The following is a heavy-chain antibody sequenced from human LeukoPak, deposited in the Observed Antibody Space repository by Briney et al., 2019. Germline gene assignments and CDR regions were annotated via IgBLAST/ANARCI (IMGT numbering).Heavy chain of an antibody. V-gene: IGHV4-59*01. J-gene: IGHJ4*02. Sequence: SETLSLTCTVSGGSISSYYWSWIRQPPGKGLEWIGYVYYSGSTSYNPSLKSRVTISVDTSKNQFSLKLSSVTAADAAVYYCARVGVGTLAGNYFDDWGQGTLVTVSS. CDR3: ARVGVGTLAGNYFDD. CDR1: GGSISSYY. D-gene: IGHD3-16*01. CDR2: VYYSGST.